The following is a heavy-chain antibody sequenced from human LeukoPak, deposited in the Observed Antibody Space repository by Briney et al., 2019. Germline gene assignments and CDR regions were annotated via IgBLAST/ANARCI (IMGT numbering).Heavy chain of an antibody. J-gene: IGHJ6*04. V-gene: IGHV4-39*07. CDR3: ARVYSYGSGRGDVDV. CDR1: GGSFSSSTYC. CDR2: IYYSGTT. D-gene: IGHD3-10*01. Sequence: PSETLSLTCTVSGGSFSSSTYCWGWVRQAPGKGLEWIGSIYYSGTTYYNPSLKSRGTMSIDTSKNQFSLNLSSVTAADTAVYYCARVYSYGSGRGDVDVWGKGTTVIVSS.